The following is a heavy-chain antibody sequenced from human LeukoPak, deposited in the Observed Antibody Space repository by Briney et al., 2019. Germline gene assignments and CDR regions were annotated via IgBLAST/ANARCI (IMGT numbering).Heavy chain of an antibody. CDR1: GGSVSSSGYS. Sequence: SETLSLTCTVSGGSVSSSGYSSNWIRQPPGKTLEWIGYTYYSGRTNYNPSLKSRVTISLDTSKNQFSLRLTSVTAADTAVYYCARLGDTSGYPHAFVIWGHGTMVTVSS. V-gene: IGHV4-61*08. CDR3: ARLGDTSGYPHAFVI. D-gene: IGHD3-22*01. J-gene: IGHJ3*02. CDR2: TYYSGRT.